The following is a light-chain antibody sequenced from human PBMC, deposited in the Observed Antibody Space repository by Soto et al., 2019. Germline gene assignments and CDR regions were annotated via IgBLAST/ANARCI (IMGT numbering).Light chain of an antibody. CDR2: DAS. CDR1: QGFSSA. CDR3: QQSNSYPIT. Sequence: AIQLTQSPSSLSAFVGDRVTITCRASQGFSSALAWYQQKPGKAPDLLIHDASSLESGVPSRFSGSGSGTDFTLTISSLQPEDFATYYCQQSNSYPITFGQGTRLEIK. V-gene: IGKV1-13*02. J-gene: IGKJ5*01.